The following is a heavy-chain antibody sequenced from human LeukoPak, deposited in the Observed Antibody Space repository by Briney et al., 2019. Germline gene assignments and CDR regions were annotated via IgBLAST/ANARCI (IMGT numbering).Heavy chain of an antibody. V-gene: IGHV4-30-4*08. CDR1: GGSISSGDYY. Sequence: KPSQTLSLTCTVSGGSISSGDYYWSWIRQPPGKGLEWIGYIHYSGSTYYNPSLKSRVTISVDTSKNQFSLKLSSVTAADTAVYYCARGINSQLTYYFDYWGQGTLVTVSS. CDR2: IHYSGST. J-gene: IGHJ4*02. CDR3: ARGINSQLTYYFDY. D-gene: IGHD1-1*01.